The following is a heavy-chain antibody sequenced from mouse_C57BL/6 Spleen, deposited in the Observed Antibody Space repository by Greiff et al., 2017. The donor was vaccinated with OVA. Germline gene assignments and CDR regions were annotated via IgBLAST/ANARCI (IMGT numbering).Heavy chain of an antibody. CDR3: ARYQDVSSPSWFAY. CDR2: IYPGSGST. D-gene: IGHD1-1*01. Sequence: QVQLQQPGAELVKPGASVKMSCKASGYTFTSYWITWVKQRPGQGLEWIGDIYPGSGSTNYNEKFKSKATLTVDTSASTAYMQLSSLTSEDSAVYYCARYQDVSSPSWFAYWGQGTLVTVSA. CDR1: GYTFTSYW. J-gene: IGHJ3*01. V-gene: IGHV1-55*01.